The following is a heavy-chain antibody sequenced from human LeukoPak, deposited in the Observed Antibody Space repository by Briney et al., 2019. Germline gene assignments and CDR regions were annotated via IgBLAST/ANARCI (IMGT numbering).Heavy chain of an antibody. D-gene: IGHD2-21*02. Sequence: PSETLSLTCAVYGGSFSDYFWTWVRQSPGKGLEWIAEIYRGNTNYNPSLKSRATTSVDTSKNQFSLRLSSVTAADTAVYYCARGDADCWECFHYWGQGTLVTVSS. CDR1: GGSFSDYF. CDR2: IYRGNT. CDR3: ARGDADCWECFHY. V-gene: IGHV4-34*01. J-gene: IGHJ1*01.